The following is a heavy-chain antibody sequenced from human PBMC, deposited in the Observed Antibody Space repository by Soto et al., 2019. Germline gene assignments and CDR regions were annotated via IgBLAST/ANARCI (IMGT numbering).Heavy chain of an antibody. D-gene: IGHD2-2*01. CDR1: GFTFSSYG. V-gene: IGHV3-33*01. J-gene: IGHJ6*02. CDR3: ARGLRCSSTSCYSYYYYGMDV. CDR2: IWYDGSNK. Sequence: GGSLRLSCAASGFTFSSYGMHWVRQAPGKGLEWVAVIWYDGSNKYYADSVKGRFTISRDNSKNTLYLQMNSLRAEDTAVYYCARGLRCSSTSCYSYYYYGMDVWGQGTTVTVSS.